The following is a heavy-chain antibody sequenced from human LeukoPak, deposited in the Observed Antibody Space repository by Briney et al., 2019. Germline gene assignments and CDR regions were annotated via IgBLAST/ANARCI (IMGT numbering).Heavy chain of an antibody. Sequence: SETLSLTCTVSGGSLKSYYWNWIRQPPGERLEWIGYIYHTGSTNYNPSLKSRMTISLDTSQNHFSLKLTSVTAADTAVYYCARDRSYSGYDFWGQGTLVTVSS. CDR1: GGSLKSYY. CDR2: IYHTGST. V-gene: IGHV4-59*01. CDR3: ARDRSYSGYDF. J-gene: IGHJ4*02. D-gene: IGHD5-12*01.